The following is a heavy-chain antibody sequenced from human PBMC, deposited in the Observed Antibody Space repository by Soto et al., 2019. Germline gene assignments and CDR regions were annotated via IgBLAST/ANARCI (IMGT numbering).Heavy chain of an antibody. CDR1: GGSISSYY. D-gene: IGHD6-19*01. J-gene: IGHJ4*02. V-gene: IGHV4-59*01. CDR3: ASSGWETYYFDY. CDR2: IYYSGST. Sequence: SETLSLTCTVSGGSISSYYWSWIRQPPGKGLEWIGYIYYSGSTNYNPSLKSRVTISVDTSKNQFSLKLSSVTAADTAVYYCASSGWETYYFDYWGQGTLVTVSS.